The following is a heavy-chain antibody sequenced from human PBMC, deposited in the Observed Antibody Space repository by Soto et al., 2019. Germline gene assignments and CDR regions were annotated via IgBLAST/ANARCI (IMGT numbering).Heavy chain of an antibody. D-gene: IGHD3-10*01. Sequence: SVKVSCKASGDTFNFYSINWVRQAPGLGLEWMGRVNPIVSMSNYAQKFQGRVTMTADKSTSTAYMELSSLRSDDTAIYYCASSYGSGYRAFDYWGQGALVTVSS. CDR2: VNPIVSMS. V-gene: IGHV1-69*02. CDR3: ASSYGSGYRAFDY. J-gene: IGHJ4*02. CDR1: GDTFNFYS.